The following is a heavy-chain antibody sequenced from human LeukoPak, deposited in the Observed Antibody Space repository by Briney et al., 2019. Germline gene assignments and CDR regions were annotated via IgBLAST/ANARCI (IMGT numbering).Heavy chain of an antibody. D-gene: IGHD3-3*01. J-gene: IGHJ6*02. CDR1: GFTVSSNY. CDR2: IYSGGST. V-gene: IGHV3-53*01. Sequence: QAGGSLRLSCAASGFTVSSNYMSWVRQAPGKGLEWVSVIYSGGSTYYADSVKGRFTISRDNSKNTLYLQMNSLRAEDTAVYYCARSTHRPYCDFWSGPHYYYGMDVWGQGTTVTVSS. CDR3: ARSTHRPYCDFWSGPHYYYGMDV.